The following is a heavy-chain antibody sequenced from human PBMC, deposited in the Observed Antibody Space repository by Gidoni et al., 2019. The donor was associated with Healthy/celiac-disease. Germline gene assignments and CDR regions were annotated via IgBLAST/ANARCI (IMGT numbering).Heavy chain of an antibody. V-gene: IGHV5-10-1*03. CDR2: IEPCDSYT. CDR1: GDSVTSYW. CDR3: ARLSSITWGY. Sequence: EVQLVQPWAEGKKPGGPLRISCQGSGDSVTSYWISWVGQMPGKGRELMGRIEPCDSYTNYSPSCQGHVTISADQSVSTAYLQWSSLKASDTALYYCARLSSITWGYWGQGTLVTVSS. D-gene: IGHD2-2*01. J-gene: IGHJ4*02.